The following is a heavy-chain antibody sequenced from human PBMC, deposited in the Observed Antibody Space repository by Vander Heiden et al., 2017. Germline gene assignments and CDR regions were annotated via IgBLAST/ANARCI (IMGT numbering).Heavy chain of an antibody. CDR3: AHRRGYYGSGSYYI. V-gene: IGHV2-5*01. CDR1: GFSPSTSGVG. J-gene: IGHJ4*02. CDR2: IYWNDDK. D-gene: IGHD3-10*01. Sequence: QITLKESGPTLVKPTQTLTLTCTFSGFSPSTSGVGVGWIRQPPGKALEWLALIYWNDDKRYSPSLKSRLTITKDTSKNQVVLTMTNMDPVDTATYYCAHRRGYYGSGSYYIWGQGTLVTVSS.